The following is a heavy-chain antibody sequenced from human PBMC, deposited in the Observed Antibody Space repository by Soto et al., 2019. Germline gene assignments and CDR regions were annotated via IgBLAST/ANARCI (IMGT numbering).Heavy chain of an antibody. V-gene: IGHV1-18*01. D-gene: IGHD3-16*01. CDR3: ARDPRFGSDY. CDR2: ISAYNGNT. J-gene: IGHJ4*02. CDR1: GYTFTSYG. Sequence: QVRLVQSGAEVKKHGASAKVSCTASGYTFTSYGISWVRQAPGQGLEWMGWISAYNGNTNYAQKLQGRVTMTTDTAPRTAYMELRSLRSDDTALYYCARDPRFGSDYWGQGPLVTVSS.